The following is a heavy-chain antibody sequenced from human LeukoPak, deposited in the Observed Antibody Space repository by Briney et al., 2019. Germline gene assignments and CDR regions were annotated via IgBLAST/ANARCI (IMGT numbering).Heavy chain of an antibody. CDR3: AREFGSGGDFWSGYYRSSFAFDI. CDR2: IYYSGST. CDR1: GGSISSYY. Sequence: PSETLSLTCTVSGGSISSYYWSWIRQPPGKGLEWIGYIYYSGSTNYNPSLKSRVTISVDTSKNQFSLKLSSVTAADTAVYYCAREFGSGGDFWSGYYRSSFAFDIWGQGTMVTVSS. D-gene: IGHD3-3*01. V-gene: IGHV4-59*01. J-gene: IGHJ3*02.